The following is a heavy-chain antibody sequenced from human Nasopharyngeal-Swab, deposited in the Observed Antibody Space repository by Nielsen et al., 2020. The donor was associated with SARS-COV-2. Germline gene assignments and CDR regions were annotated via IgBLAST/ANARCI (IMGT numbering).Heavy chain of an antibody. J-gene: IGHJ4*02. CDR3: ARGIAAAGTGIDY. D-gene: IGHD6-13*01. Sequence: GESLKISCTASGFTFSSYRMSWVRQAPGKGLEWVANIKQDGSEKYYVDSVKGRFTISRDNAKNSLYLQMNSLRAEDTAVYYCARGIAAAGTGIDYWGQGTLVTVSS. CDR1: GFTFSSYR. CDR2: IKQDGSEK. V-gene: IGHV3-7*01.